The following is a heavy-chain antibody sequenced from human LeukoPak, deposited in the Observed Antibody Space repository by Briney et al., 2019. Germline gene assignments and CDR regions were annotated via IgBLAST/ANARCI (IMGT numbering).Heavy chain of an antibody. J-gene: IGHJ4*02. CDR2: ISGDGTTT. CDR3: ATSHGWSPDH. Sequence: GGPLKLSGAASGFPFVDYFMPWVGQAQGKGLECISFISGDGTTTYYRDSVRGRFTISRDNSKNSLYLQLESLRADDTALYFCATSHGWSPDHWGQGTLVTVSS. V-gene: IGHV3-43*02. CDR1: GFPFVDYF. D-gene: IGHD6-19*01.